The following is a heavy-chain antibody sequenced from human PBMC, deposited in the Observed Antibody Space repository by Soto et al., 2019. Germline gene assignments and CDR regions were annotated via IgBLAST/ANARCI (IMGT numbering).Heavy chain of an antibody. J-gene: IGHJ5*02. CDR1: GYTFTRYT. Sequence: ASVKVSCKASGYTFTRYTMNWVRQAPGRRLEWMGWINPDNGNTKSSQKFQDRVIITRDTSASTAYMDLSSLRSEDTAVYYCARGIATGQLDPWGQGTLVTVSS. CDR2: INPDNGNT. D-gene: IGHD2-15*01. V-gene: IGHV1-3*01. CDR3: ARGIATGQLDP.